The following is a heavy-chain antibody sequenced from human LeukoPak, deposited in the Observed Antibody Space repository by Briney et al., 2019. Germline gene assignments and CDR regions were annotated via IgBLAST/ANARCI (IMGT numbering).Heavy chain of an antibody. CDR3: ARVRVIVGAISWFDP. D-gene: IGHD1-26*01. V-gene: IGHV4-59*12. Sequence: PSETLSLTCTVSGGSISSYYWSWIRQPPGKGLEWIGYIYYSGSTNYNPSLKSRVTISVDTSKNQFSLKLSSVTAADTAVYYCARVRVIVGAISWFDPWSQGTLVTVSS. J-gene: IGHJ5*02. CDR1: GGSISSYY. CDR2: IYYSGST.